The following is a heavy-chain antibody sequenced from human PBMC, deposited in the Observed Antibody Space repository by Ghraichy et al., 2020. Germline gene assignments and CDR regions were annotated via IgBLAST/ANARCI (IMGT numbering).Heavy chain of an antibody. CDR2: IKPDGTEK. V-gene: IGHV3-7*03. D-gene: IGHD3-10*01. Sequence: GGSLRLSCDTSGFFFSSFWMSWVRQAPGKGLEWVANIKPDGTEKNSAESVKGRFTISRDNAGNTVFLQMNSLRAEDTAIYFCARRAMGLYYYDLWGQGTLVTVSS. CDR3: ARRAMGLYYYDL. CDR1: GFFFSSFW. J-gene: IGHJ5*02.